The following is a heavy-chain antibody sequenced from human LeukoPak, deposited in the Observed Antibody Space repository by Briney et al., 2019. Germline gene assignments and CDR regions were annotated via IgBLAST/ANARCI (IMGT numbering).Heavy chain of an antibody. V-gene: IGHV3-23*01. CDR3: AKGRTSITMIVVVITFFDY. D-gene: IGHD3-22*01. CDR2: ISGSGGST. J-gene: IGHJ4*02. Sequence: GGSLSLSCAASGFTFSSYAMSWVRQAPGKGLEWVSAISGSGGSTYYADSVKGRFTISRDNSKNTLYLQMNSLRAEDTAVYYCAKGRTSITMIVVVITFFDYWGQGTLVTVSS. CDR1: GFTFSSYA.